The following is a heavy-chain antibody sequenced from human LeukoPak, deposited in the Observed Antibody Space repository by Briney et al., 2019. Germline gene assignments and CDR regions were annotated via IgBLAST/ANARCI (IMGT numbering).Heavy chain of an antibody. CDR2: MFNSGTT. J-gene: IGHJ4*02. D-gene: IGHD3-22*01. V-gene: IGHV4-31*03. CDR3: ARSSYFYGSSGYFPFNY. CDR1: GGSISSGGYY. Sequence: SETLSLTCTVSGGSISSGGYYWSWIRQHPGKGLEWVGYMFNSGTTYYIPSLKSRVTISVDTPKNQFSLKLSSVTAADTAVYYCARSSYFYGSSGYFPFNYWGQGTLVTVSS.